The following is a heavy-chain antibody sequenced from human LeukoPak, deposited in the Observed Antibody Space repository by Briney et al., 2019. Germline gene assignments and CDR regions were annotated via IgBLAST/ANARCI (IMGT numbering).Heavy chain of an antibody. V-gene: IGHV3-33*06. CDR3: AKVGAQGYYYYYMDV. Sequence: RGSLRLSCAASGFTFSSYGMHWVRQAPGKGLEWVAVIWYDGSNKYYADSVKGRFTISRDNSKNTLYLQMNSLRAEDTAVYYCAKVGAQGYYYYYMDVWGKGTTVTVSS. CDR1: GFTFSSYG. J-gene: IGHJ6*03. CDR2: IWYDGSNK.